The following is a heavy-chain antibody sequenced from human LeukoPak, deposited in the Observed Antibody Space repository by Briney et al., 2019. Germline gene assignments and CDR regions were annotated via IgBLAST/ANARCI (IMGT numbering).Heavy chain of an antibody. CDR3: ASPHRYYDVWSGYPPYDN. J-gene: IGHJ4*02. Sequence: GASVKVSCKVSGYTLTELSMHWVRQAPGKGLEWMGGFDPEDGETIYAQKFQGRVTMTEDTSTDTAYMELSSLRSEDTAVYFCASPHRYYDVWSGYPPYDNWGQGTLVTVSS. D-gene: IGHD3-3*01. CDR1: GYTLTELS. V-gene: IGHV1-24*01. CDR2: FDPEDGET.